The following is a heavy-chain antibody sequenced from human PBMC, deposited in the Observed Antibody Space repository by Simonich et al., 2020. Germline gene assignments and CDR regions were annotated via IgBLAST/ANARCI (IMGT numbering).Heavy chain of an antibody. D-gene: IGHD2-21*02. Sequence: QVQLVESGGGVVQPGRSLRLSCAASGFTFSSYAMHWVRQAPGKGLEWVAVISYEESNKYYADPVKGRFTISRDNSKNTLYLQMNSLRAEDTAVYYCARDGERYCGGDCYSYFDYWGQGTLVTVSS. J-gene: IGHJ4*02. CDR1: GFTFSSYA. V-gene: IGHV3-30*07. CDR3: ARDGERYCGGDCYSYFDY. CDR2: ISYEESNK.